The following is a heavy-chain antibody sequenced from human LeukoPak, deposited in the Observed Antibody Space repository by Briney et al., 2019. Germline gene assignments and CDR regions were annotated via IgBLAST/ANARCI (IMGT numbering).Heavy chain of an antibody. CDR3: ARSGSDSAYYYYMDV. J-gene: IGHJ6*03. Sequence: SETLSLTCTVSGVSISSYYWSWIRQPPGKGLEWIGYIYYSGSTNYNPSLKSRVTISVDTSKNQFSLKLRSLTAADTAVYYCARSGSDSAYYYYMDVWGKGTTVTISS. V-gene: IGHV4-59*12. CDR2: IYYSGST. CDR1: GVSISSYY. D-gene: IGHD3-10*01.